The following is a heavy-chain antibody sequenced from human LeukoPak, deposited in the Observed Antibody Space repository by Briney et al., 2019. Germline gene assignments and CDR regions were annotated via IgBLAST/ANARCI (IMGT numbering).Heavy chain of an antibody. CDR2: IYHSGST. CDR3: ARVGATTSIDAFDI. V-gene: IGHV4-4*02. Sequence: PSGTLSLTCAVSGGSISSSNWWSLVRQPPGKGLEWIGEIYHSGSTNYNPSLKSRVTISVDKSKNQFSLKLSSVTAADTAVYYCARVGATTSIDAFDIWGQGTMVTVSS. CDR1: GGSISSSNW. D-gene: IGHD1-26*01. J-gene: IGHJ3*02.